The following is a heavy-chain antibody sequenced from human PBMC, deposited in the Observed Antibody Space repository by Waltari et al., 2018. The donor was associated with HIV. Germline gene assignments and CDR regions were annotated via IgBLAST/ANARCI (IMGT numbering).Heavy chain of an antibody. CDR3: AGSSVAGRRWFDP. CDR1: YASFSSYY. J-gene: IGHJ5*02. Sequence: QVQLQESGPGLVKPSETVSLTCTVSYASFSSYYWSWLRQSPDKGLEWIGQIYYSGSTNFNPSLKNRFSLSQDSSRRQFSLKIKSVTAADSATYYCAGSSVAGRRWFDPWGQGTPVIVSS. CDR2: IYYSGST. D-gene: IGHD3-22*01. V-gene: IGHV4-59*08.